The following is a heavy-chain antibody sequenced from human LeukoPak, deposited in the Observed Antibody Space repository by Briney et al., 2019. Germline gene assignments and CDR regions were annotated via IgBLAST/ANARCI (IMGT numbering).Heavy chain of an antibody. Sequence: GGSLRLSCAASGFTFSSYSMNWVRQAPGKGLEWVSSISSSSSYIYYADSVKGRFTTSRDNAKNSLYLQMNSLRAEDTAVYYCAREEQWLADYWGQGTLVTVSS. D-gene: IGHD6-19*01. CDR1: GFTFSSYS. CDR2: ISSSSSYI. V-gene: IGHV3-21*01. CDR3: AREEQWLADY. J-gene: IGHJ4*02.